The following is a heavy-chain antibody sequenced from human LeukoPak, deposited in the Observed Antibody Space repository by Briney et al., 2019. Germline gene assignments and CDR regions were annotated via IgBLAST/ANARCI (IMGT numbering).Heavy chain of an antibody. D-gene: IGHD3-10*01. CDR1: GYTFTGYY. J-gene: IGHJ4*02. V-gene: IGHV1-2*02. CDR3: ARVLVRGVIIMGY. Sequence: ASVKVSCKASGYTFTGYYMHWVRQAPGQGLEWVGWINPNSGGTNYAQKFQGRVTMTRDTSISTAYMELSRLRSDDTAVYYCARVLVRGVIIMGYWGQGTLVTVSS. CDR2: INPNSGGT.